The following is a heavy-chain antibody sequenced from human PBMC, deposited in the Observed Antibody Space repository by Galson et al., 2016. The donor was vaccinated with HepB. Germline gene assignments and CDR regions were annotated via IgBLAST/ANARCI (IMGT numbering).Heavy chain of an antibody. J-gene: IGHJ4*02. D-gene: IGHD5-18*01. Sequence: SLRLSCAASGFTFKSHSMSWVRQAPGKGLEWVAVISYDGDTKYHADSVKGRFTISRDNSKNTLYLQMHRLRFEDTAVYYCASDPRQWQRGYNYGFEYWGQGTLVSVSS. V-gene: IGHV3-30*03. CDR2: ISYDGDTK. CDR3: ASDPRQWQRGYNYGFEY. CDR1: GFTFKSHS.